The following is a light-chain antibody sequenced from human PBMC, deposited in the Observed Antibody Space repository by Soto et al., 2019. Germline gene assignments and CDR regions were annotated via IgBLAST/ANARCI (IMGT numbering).Light chain of an antibody. V-gene: IGKV3-11*01. Sequence: EIVLTQSPATLSLSPGERATLSCRASQSVSTYLAWYQQKPGQAPRLLIYDVSDRATGIPARFSGSGSGTNFTLTISGLEPEAFAVYYCQHRSGWPPWTFGQGTTVQI. CDR2: DVS. CDR3: QHRSGWPPWT. J-gene: IGKJ1*01. CDR1: QSVSTY.